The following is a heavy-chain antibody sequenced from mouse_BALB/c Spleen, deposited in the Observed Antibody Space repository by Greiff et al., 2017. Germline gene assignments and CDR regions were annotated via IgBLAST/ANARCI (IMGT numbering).Heavy chain of an antibody. V-gene: IGHV7-3*02. J-gene: IGHJ2*01. CDR3: ARDYYGSSY. Sequence: EVQLVESGGGLVQPGGSLRLSGATSGFTFTDYYMSWVRQPPGKALEWLGFIRNKANGYTTEYSASVKGRFTISRDNSQSILYLQMNTLRAEDSATYYCARDYYGSSYWGQGTTLTVSS. D-gene: IGHD1-1*01. CDR2: IRNKANGYTT. CDR1: GFTFTDYY.